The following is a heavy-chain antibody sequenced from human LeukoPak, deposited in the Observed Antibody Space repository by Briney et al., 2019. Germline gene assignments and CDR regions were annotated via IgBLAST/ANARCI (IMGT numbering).Heavy chain of an antibody. CDR3: AKGYCSGGSCPVDI. CDR1: GFTFDDYA. Sequence: GGSLRLSCAASGFTFDDYAMHWVRQAPGKGLEWVSGISWNSGSIGYADSVKGRFTISRDNAKNSLYLQMNSLRAEDMALYYCAKGYCSGGSCPVDIWGQGTMVTVSS. CDR2: ISWNSGSI. J-gene: IGHJ3*02. V-gene: IGHV3-9*03. D-gene: IGHD2-15*01.